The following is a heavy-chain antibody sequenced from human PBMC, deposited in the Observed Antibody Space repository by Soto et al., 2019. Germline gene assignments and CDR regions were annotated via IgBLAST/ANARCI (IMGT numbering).Heavy chain of an antibody. Sequence: QVQLVESGGGVVQPGRSLRLSCAASGFTFSSYAMHWVRQAPGKGLEWVAVISYDGSNKYYADSVKGRFTISRDNSKNTLYLQMNRLRAEDTAVYYGARGGSSLRSTVTTAPIDYWGQGTLVTVSS. V-gene: IGHV3-30-3*01. CDR1: GFTFSSYA. J-gene: IGHJ4*02. D-gene: IGHD4-4*01. CDR3: ARGGSSLRSTVTTAPIDY. CDR2: ISYDGSNK.